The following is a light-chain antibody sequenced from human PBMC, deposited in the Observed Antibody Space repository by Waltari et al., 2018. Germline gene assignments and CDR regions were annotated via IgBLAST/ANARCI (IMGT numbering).Light chain of an antibody. J-gene: IGLJ2*01. Sequence: QSALTQPASVSGSPGQSITISCTGTSSDVGGYNHVSWYQQHPGKAPKLMIYDVSTRPSGVSTRFSGSKSGNTASLTISGLQAEDEADYYCSSYTSSSTLFGGGTKLTVL. CDR2: DVS. V-gene: IGLV2-14*01. CDR1: SSDVGGYNH. CDR3: SSYTSSSTL.